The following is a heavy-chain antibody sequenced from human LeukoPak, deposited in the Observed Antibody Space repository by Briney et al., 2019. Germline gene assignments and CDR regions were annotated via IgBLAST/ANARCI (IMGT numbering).Heavy chain of an antibody. J-gene: IGHJ6*02. CDR3: ARDLYSSGWYYYYYGMDV. V-gene: IGHV1-69*04. CDR2: IIPIFGIA. CDR1: GGTLSSYV. D-gene: IGHD6-19*01. Sequence: SVKVSCKASGGTLSSYVISWVRQAPGQGLEWMERIIPIFGIANYAQKFQGRVTITADKSTSTAYMELSSLRSEDTAVYYCARDLYSSGWYYYYYGMDVWGQGTTVTVSS.